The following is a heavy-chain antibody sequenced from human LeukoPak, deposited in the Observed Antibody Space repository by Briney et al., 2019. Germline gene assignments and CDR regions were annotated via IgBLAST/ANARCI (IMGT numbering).Heavy chain of an antibody. V-gene: IGHV4-59*12. CDR2: SYYNGNT. Sequence: SETLSLTCTVSGGSITNYYWSWIRQPPGKGLEWIGFSYYNGNTNYNPSLKSRVTISVDTSKNQFSLKLRSVTAADTAVYYCTRGPLWVKERLFDPWGQGTLVTVSS. CDR3: TRGPLWVKERLFDP. D-gene: IGHD3-16*01. J-gene: IGHJ5*02. CDR1: GGSITNYY.